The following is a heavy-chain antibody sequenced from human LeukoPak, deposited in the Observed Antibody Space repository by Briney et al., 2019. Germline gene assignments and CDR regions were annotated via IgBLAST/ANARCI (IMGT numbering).Heavy chain of an antibody. V-gene: IGHV4-34*09. J-gene: IGHJ5*02. CDR3: ARWITVTTNWFDP. CDR1: GGSFSGYY. CDR2: IYYSGST. Sequence: SETLSLTCAVYGGSFSGYYWSWIRQPPGKGLEWIGYIYYSGSTYYNPSLKSRVTISVDTSKNQFSLKLSSVTAADTAVYYCARWITVTTNWFDPWGQGTLVTVSS. D-gene: IGHD4-11*01.